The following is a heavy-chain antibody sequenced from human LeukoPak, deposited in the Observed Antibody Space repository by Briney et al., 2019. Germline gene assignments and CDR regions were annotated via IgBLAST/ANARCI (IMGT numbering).Heavy chain of an antibody. CDR1: GFSFSSYG. Sequence: GGSLRLSCAASGFSFSSYGMHWVRQAPGKGLEWVAVIWYDGKNRYYADSVKGRLTISRDNSKNTPYLQMNSLRAEDTAVYYCARDSTTGIDYWGQGTLVTVSS. D-gene: IGHD1-14*01. CDR3: ARDSTTGIDY. CDR2: IWYDGKNR. J-gene: IGHJ4*02. V-gene: IGHV3-33*01.